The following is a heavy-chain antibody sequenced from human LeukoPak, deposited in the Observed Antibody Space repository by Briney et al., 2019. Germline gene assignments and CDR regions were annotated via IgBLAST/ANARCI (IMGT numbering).Heavy chain of an antibody. V-gene: IGHV3-23*01. CDR3: AKRSGYTTGWFFDF. CDR2: ISGSGDNT. CDR1: GFSFSSYA. J-gene: IGHJ4*02. D-gene: IGHD6-19*01. Sequence: PGGSLKLSCAASGFSFSSYAMSWVRQAPGKGLGWVSSISGSGDNTYYAESVKGRFTISRDNSKNTLFLQMNSLRAEDTAVFYCAKRSGYTTGWFFDFWGQGNLVTVSS.